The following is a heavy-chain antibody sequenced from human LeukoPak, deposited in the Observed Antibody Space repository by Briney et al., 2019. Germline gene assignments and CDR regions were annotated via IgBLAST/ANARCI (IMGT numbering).Heavy chain of an antibody. CDR3: ARVGKTGRSSLYMDV. CDR1: GYTFTSYG. D-gene: IGHD4-23*01. Sequence: GASVKVSCKASGYTFTSYGISWVRQAPGQGLEWMGWISAYNGNTNYAQKLQGRVTMTTDTSTSTAYMELRSLRSDDTAVYYCARVGKTGRSSLYMDVWGKGTTVTVSS. CDR2: ISAYNGNT. V-gene: IGHV1-18*01. J-gene: IGHJ6*03.